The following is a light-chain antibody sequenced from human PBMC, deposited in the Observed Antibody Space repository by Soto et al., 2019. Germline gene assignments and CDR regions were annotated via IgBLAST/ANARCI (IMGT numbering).Light chain of an antibody. CDR3: LKHKSYPRT. CDR2: GES. V-gene: IGKV3-15*01. CDR1: QSVSSN. Sequence: EIVMTQSPATLSVPPGERATLSCRASQSVSSNLAWYQQKPGQAPRLLIYGESTRATGIPARFSGSGSGTELNLTISRLQSEDFATYYCLKHKSYPRTFGQGTKVDIK. J-gene: IGKJ1*01.